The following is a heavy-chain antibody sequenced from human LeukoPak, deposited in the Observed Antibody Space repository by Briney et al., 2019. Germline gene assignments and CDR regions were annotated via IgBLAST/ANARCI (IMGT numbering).Heavy chain of an antibody. D-gene: IGHD3-22*01. CDR1: GGSIRGHY. CDR3: ARLRSDDSSGSYPFDL. V-gene: IGHV4-59*11. J-gene: IGHJ2*01. CDR2: IYYTGDT. Sequence: SETLSLTCTVSGGSIRGHYCSWVRQSPGKGLEYIGYIYYTGDTHYNPSLKSRVTISSDTSTTQVSLKLSSVTAADTAVYYCARLRSDDSSGSYPFDLWGRGTLVTVSS.